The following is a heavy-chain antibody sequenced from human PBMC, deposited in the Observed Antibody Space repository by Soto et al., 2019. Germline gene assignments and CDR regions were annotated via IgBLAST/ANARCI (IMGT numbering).Heavy chain of an antibody. CDR2: IYYSGST. CDR1: GGSISSYY. Sequence: QVQLQESGPGLVKPSETLSLTFTVSGGSISSYYWSWIRQPPGKGLEWIGYIYYSGSTNYNPSLNRRVTISVDTSKNQFSLKLSSVTAADTAVYYCARNGYDSSGHYLYYFDYWGQGTLVTVSS. D-gene: IGHD3-22*01. J-gene: IGHJ4*02. CDR3: ARNGYDSSGHYLYYFDY. V-gene: IGHV4-59*08.